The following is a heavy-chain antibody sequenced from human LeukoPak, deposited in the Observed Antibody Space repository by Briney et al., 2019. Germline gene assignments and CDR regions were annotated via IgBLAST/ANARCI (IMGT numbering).Heavy chain of an antibody. Sequence: VASVKVSCKASGYTFTSYDINWVRQATGQGLEWMGWMNPNSGNTGYAQKFQGRVTITRNTSISTAYMELSSLRSEDTAVYYCARPDSSGNFDYWGQGTLVTVSS. D-gene: IGHD3-22*01. CDR2: MNPNSGNT. V-gene: IGHV1-8*03. J-gene: IGHJ4*02. CDR3: ARPDSSGNFDY. CDR1: GYTFTSYD.